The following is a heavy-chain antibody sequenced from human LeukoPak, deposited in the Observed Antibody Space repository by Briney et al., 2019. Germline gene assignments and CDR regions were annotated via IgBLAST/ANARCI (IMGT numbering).Heavy chain of an antibody. D-gene: IGHD5-24*01. V-gene: IGHV4-59*06. Sequence: PSETLSLTCTVSGGSISSYYWSWIRQHPGKGLEWIGYIYYSGSTYYNPSLKSRVTISVDTSKNQFSLKLSSVTAADTAVYYCARDGWNYGGSFDYWGQGTLVTVSS. CDR2: IYYSGST. J-gene: IGHJ4*02. CDR3: ARDGWNYGGSFDY. CDR1: GGSISSYY.